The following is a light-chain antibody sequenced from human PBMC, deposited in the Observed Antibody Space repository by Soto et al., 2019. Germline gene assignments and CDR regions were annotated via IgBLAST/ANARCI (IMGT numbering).Light chain of an antibody. V-gene: IGKV1-39*01. CDR1: QSISSY. J-gene: IGKJ5*01. Sequence: DIQMTQSPSSLSASVGDRVTITCRASQSISSYLNWYQQKPGKAPKLLIYAASSLQSGFPSRFSGSGSVTDFTLTISSLQPEDFETYYCQPSYSTPRTFGQATRLEIK. CDR3: QPSYSTPRT. CDR2: AAS.